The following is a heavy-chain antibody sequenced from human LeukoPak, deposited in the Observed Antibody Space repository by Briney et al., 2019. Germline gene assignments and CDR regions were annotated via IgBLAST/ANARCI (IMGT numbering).Heavy chain of an antibody. CDR2: ISSISSYI. Sequence: PGGSLRLSCAASGFTFSSYSMNWVRQAPGKGLEWGSSISSISSYIYYADSVKGRFTISRDNAKNSLYLQMNSLRAEDTAVYYCARDSVVVTATTYYYYYYMDVWGKGTTVTVSS. D-gene: IGHD2-21*02. CDR1: GFTFSSYS. V-gene: IGHV3-21*01. CDR3: ARDSVVVTATTYYYYYYMDV. J-gene: IGHJ6*03.